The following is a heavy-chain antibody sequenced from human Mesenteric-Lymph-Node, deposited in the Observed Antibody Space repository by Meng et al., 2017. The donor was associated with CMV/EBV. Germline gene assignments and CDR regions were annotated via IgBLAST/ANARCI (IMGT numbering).Heavy chain of an antibody. CDR3: ARSICSSTSCYSFDY. CDR2: ISYDGSNK. Sequence: GGSPRLSCAASGFTFSSYAMHWVRQAPGKGLEWVAVISYDGSNKYYADSVKGRFTISRDNSKNTLYLQMNSLRAEDTAVYYCARSICSSTSCYSFDYWGQGTLVTVSS. D-gene: IGHD2-2*01. V-gene: IGHV3-30-3*01. J-gene: IGHJ4*02. CDR1: GFTFSSYA.